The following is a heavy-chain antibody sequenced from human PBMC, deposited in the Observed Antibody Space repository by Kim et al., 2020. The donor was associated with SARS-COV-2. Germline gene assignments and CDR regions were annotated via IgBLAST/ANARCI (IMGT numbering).Heavy chain of an antibody. J-gene: IGHJ3*02. Sequence: ASVKVSCKASGYTFIGYYMHWVRQAPGQGLEWMGWINPNSGDTKYGQKFQGRVTMTRDTSISTAYMELSRLRSDDTAVYYCARAYYYDSGYAFDIWGQGTMVSVSS. D-gene: IGHD3-22*01. CDR2: INPNSGDT. CDR3: ARAYYYDSGYAFDI. CDR1: GYTFIGYY. V-gene: IGHV1-2*02.